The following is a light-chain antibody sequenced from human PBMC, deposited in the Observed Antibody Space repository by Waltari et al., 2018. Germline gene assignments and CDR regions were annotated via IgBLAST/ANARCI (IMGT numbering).Light chain of an antibody. J-gene: IGLJ3*02. CDR1: SSNIGRNS. CDR2: RSD. Sequence: QSLLTQPPSLSGAPGQRVTISCSGGSSNIGRNSVNWYEQVPGRAPKRLIFRSDQRPSGVSDRFSGSKSGTSASLTITGLLSADEADYICAAWDDSLNAWIFGGGTRLTVL. CDR3: AAWDDSLNAWI. V-gene: IGLV1-44*01.